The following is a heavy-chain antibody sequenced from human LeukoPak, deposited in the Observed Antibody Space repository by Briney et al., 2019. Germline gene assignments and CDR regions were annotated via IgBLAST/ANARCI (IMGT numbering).Heavy chain of an antibody. Sequence: PGGSLRLSCAASGFTFSSYSMNWVRQAPGKGLEWVSSISSSSSYIYYADSVKGRFTISRDNAKNPLYLQMNSLRAEDTAVYYCARDEGCGGDCYWYNWFDPWGQGTLVTVSS. CDR1: GFTFSSYS. D-gene: IGHD2-21*02. CDR3: ARDEGCGGDCYWYNWFDP. V-gene: IGHV3-21*01. CDR2: ISSSSSYI. J-gene: IGHJ5*02.